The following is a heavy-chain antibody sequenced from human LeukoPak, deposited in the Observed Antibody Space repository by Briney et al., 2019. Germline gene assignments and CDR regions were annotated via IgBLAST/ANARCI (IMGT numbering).Heavy chain of an antibody. CDR3: ARGSMGAAAEGSDY. V-gene: IGHV4-39*07. CDR2: INHSGST. CDR1: GDSITRTRVY. Sequence: KPSETLSLTCSVSGDSITRTRVYWVWIRQPPGKGLEWIGEINHSGSTNYNPSLKSRVTISVDTSKNQFSLKLSSVTAADTAVYYCARGSMGAAAEGSDYWGQGTLVTVSS. J-gene: IGHJ4*02. D-gene: IGHD6-13*01.